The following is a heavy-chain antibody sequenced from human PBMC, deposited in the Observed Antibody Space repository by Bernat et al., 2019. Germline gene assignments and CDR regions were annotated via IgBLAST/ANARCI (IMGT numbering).Heavy chain of an antibody. V-gene: IGHV3-15*01. J-gene: IGHJ5*02. Sequence: EVQLVESGGGLVKPGGSLRLSCAASGFTFSNAWMSWVRQAPGKGLEWVGRIKSKTDGGTTDYAAPVKGRFTISRDDSKNTLYLQMNSLKTEDTAVYYCTTVQFEDSSGYSPWGQGTLVTVSS. CDR3: TTVQFEDSSGYSP. CDR2: IKSKTDGGTT. CDR1: GFTFSNAW. D-gene: IGHD3-22*01.